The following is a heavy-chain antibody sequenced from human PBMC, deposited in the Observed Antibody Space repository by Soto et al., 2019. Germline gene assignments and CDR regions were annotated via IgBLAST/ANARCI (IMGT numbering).Heavy chain of an antibody. CDR3: ARGNYDYGMDG. CDR2: IYYSGTT. CDR1: NGSVSIGTYS. V-gene: IGHV4-30-2*01. J-gene: IGHJ6*04. Sequence: SETLSLTCTVSNGSVSIGTYSLSWVRQPPGKGLEWIGYIYYSGTTYYTPSLKSRLTMSMDRANDHFSLNLTSVTAADTAVYFCARGNYDYGMDGWGKGTTVAVSS.